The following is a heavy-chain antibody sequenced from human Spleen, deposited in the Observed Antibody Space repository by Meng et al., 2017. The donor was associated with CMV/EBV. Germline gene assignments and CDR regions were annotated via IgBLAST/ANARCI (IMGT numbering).Heavy chain of an antibody. J-gene: IGHJ6*02. D-gene: IGHD5-12*01. V-gene: IGHV1-2*02. CDR1: GYTFTDYY. Sequence: ASVKVSCKASGYTFTDYYLHWVRQAPGQGLEWMGWINPNTGGTNFAQKFQGRVTMTKDTSISTAYMELTSLSSDDTAVYYCARHGGYDYTGYYYYGMDVWGQGTTVTVSS. CDR2: INPNTGGT. CDR3: ARHGGYDYTGYYYYGMDV.